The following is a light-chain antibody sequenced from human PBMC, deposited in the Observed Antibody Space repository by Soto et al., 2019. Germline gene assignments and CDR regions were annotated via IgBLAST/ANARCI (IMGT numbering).Light chain of an antibody. CDR1: QSISSNY. CDR2: GAT. V-gene: IGKV3-20*01. J-gene: IGKJ3*01. Sequence: EIVLMQSPGTLSLSPGERATLSCRASQSISSNYLAWYQQKPGQAPRLLIYGATFRASGIPDRFSGSGSGTDFTLPISRLEPEDFAVYYCQQYGRSPPEFTFGPGTKVDIK. CDR3: QQYGRSPPEFT.